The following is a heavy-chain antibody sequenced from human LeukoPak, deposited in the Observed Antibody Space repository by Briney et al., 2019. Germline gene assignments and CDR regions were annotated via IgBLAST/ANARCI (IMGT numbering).Heavy chain of an antibody. CDR1: GFTFSSSN. CDR2: ISSSSRTT. V-gene: IGHV3-48*01. Sequence: PGGSLRLSCAASGFTFSSSNMNWVRQAPGKGLEWVSYISSSSRTTYYADSVKGRFTISRDNAKNSLYLQMNSLRAEDTAVYYCARWGHSPNSYYDSSGDYSSHYYYYGMDVWGQGTTVTVSS. CDR3: ARWGHSPNSYYDSSGDYSSHYYYYGMDV. D-gene: IGHD3-22*01. J-gene: IGHJ6*02.